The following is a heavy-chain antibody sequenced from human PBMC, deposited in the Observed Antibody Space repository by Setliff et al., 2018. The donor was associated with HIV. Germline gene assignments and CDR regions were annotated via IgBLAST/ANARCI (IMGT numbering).Heavy chain of an antibody. J-gene: IGHJ4*02. Sequence: ASVKVSCKASGYSFTGYYMHWLRQAPGQGLEWMGWMNPSTGGTRFAQKFQGRVTMTRDTFITTAYMELSSLRSDDTAVYYCARMGESPPHSSSWYYWGQGTLGTVSS. V-gene: IGHV1-2*02. CDR3: ARMGESPPHSSSWYY. CDR2: MNPSTGGT. CDR1: GYSFTGYY. D-gene: IGHD6-13*01.